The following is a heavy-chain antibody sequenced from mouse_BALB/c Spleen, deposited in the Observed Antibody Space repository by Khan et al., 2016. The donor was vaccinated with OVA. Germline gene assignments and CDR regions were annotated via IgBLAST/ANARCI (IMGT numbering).Heavy chain of an antibody. CDR2: IYPFNDDT. J-gene: IGHJ3*01. V-gene: IGHV1S136*01. CDR3: APVGNYYVSFAY. D-gene: IGHD1-1*01. Sequence: VQLKQSGPELVKPGASVKMSCKASGYTFTSYVMHWVKQKPGLGLEWIGYIYPFNDDTKFNEKFKGKATLTSDKSSSTAYMELSSLTSEDSAVYYGAPVGNYYVSFAYWGQGTLGTVSA. CDR1: GYTFTSYV.